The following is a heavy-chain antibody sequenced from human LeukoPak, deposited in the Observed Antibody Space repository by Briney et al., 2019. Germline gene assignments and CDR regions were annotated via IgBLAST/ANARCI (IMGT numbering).Heavy chain of an antibody. CDR2: ISGSGGST. D-gene: IGHD4-11*01. Sequence: PGGSLRLSCAASGFTFSSYAMSWVRQAPGKGLEWVSAISGSGGSTYYADSVKGRFTISRDNSKNTLYLQMNSLRAEDTAVYYCAKDYWGDYSNYGVFDYWGRGTLVTVSS. CDR1: GFTFSSYA. V-gene: IGHV3-23*01. CDR3: AKDYWGDYSNYGVFDY. J-gene: IGHJ4*02.